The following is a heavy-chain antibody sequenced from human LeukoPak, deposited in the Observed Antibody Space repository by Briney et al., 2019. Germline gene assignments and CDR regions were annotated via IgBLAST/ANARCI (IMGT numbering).Heavy chain of an antibody. D-gene: IGHD3-10*01. V-gene: IGHV1-18*01. CDR1: GYTFTSYG. Sequence: ASVKVSCKASGYTFTSYGISWVRQAPGQGLEWMGWISAYNGNTNYAQKLQGKVTMTTDTSTSTAYMELRSLRSEDTAVYYCAREPGGLGTQIAGYFQYWGQGTLVTVSS. CDR2: ISAYNGNT. J-gene: IGHJ1*01. CDR3: AREPGGLGTQIAGYFQY.